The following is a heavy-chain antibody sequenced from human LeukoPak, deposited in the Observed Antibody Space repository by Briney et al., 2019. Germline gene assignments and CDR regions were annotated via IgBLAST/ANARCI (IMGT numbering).Heavy chain of an antibody. CDR1: GGSIGSGDYY. Sequence: PSQTLSLTCTVSGGSIGSGDYYWSWIRQPPGKGLEWIGYIYYSGSTYYNPSLKSRVTISVDTSKNQFSLKLSSVTAADTAVYYCASNYYGSGSYYFYYYYYMDVWGKGTTVTVSS. D-gene: IGHD3-10*01. CDR2: IYYSGST. J-gene: IGHJ6*03. V-gene: IGHV4-30-4*08. CDR3: ASNYYGSGSYYFYYYYYMDV.